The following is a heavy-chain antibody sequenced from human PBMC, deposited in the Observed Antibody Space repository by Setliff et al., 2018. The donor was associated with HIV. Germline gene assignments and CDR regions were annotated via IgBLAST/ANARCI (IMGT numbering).Heavy chain of an antibody. V-gene: IGHV4-59*03. CDR1: GGSINDQY. CDR3: AAFFVTPLMTQDF. Sequence: PSETLSLTCTVPGGSINDQYFSWIRQPPGKGLEWIGSIDYSESTKYNPSLNSRGTISRDPSTKQFSLKMTSMTAADTAVYYCAAFFVTPLMTQDFWGQGTLVTVSS. D-gene: IGHD4-17*01. J-gene: IGHJ4*02. CDR2: IDYSEST.